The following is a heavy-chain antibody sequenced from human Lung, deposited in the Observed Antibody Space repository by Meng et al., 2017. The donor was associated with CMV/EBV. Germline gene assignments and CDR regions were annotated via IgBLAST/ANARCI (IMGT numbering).Heavy chain of an antibody. CDR3: ARDMRLGQAARQTFDV. CDR1: GFRLNNHG. Sequence: GGSLRLXFAASGFRLNNHGMHWIRQAPGKGLEWLAVLSYDGDDKFYGASVKGRFIVSRDSPRNILYMHMNSLRSEDTAVYICARDMRLGQAARQTFDVWGQGTLVTVSS. D-gene: IGHD2-15*01. CDR2: LSYDGDDK. J-gene: IGHJ3*01. V-gene: IGHV3-30*03.